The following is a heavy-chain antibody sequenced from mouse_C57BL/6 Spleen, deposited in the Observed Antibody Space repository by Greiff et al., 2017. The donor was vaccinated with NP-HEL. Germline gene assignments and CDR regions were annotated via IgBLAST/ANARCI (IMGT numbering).Heavy chain of an antibody. Sequence: EVKVVESGGGLVKPGGSLKLSCAASGFTFSSYTMSWVRQTPEKRLEWVATISGGGGNTYYPDSVKGRFTISRDNAKNTLYLQMSSLRSEDTALYYCARQRTGPYYFDYWGQGTTLTVSS. CDR2: ISGGGGNT. CDR1: GFTFSSYT. V-gene: IGHV5-9*01. J-gene: IGHJ2*01. D-gene: IGHD4-1*01. CDR3: ARQRTGPYYFDY.